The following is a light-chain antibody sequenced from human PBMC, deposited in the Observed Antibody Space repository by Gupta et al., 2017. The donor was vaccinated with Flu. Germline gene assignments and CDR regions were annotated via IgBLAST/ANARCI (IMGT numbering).Light chain of an antibody. J-gene: IGKJ4*01. CDR2: PAT. V-gene: IGKV1-12*01. CDR1: QTIYSE. Sequence: DIQMTQSPSSVSASVGDRVSVTCRASQTIYSEVAWYQHKAGKAPKLLIHPATTLQNGVPSRFSGSGYGTDFTLTISNLQPEDFATYYCQQAYSFPLTFGGGTKVEI. CDR3: QQAYSFPLT.